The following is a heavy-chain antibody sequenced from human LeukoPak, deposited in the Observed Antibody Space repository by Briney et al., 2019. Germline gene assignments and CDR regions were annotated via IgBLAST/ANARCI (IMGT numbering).Heavy chain of an antibody. CDR2: ISSSGCST. Sequence: PGGSLRLSCATSGFSFSTYSMTWVRQTSEKGLEWVSAISSSGCSTYYVDSVKGRFTISRDNSKNTLYLQMNSLRAEDTAVYFCAKNPNHSGWYHDYWGQGALVTVSS. CDR1: GFSFSTYS. D-gene: IGHD6-19*01. CDR3: AKNPNHSGWYHDY. V-gene: IGHV3-23*01. J-gene: IGHJ4*02.